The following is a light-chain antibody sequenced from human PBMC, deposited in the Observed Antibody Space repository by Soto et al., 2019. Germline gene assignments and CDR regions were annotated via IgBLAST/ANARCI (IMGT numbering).Light chain of an antibody. Sequence: DIQMTQSPSTLSASVGDRVTITCRASQSISSWLAWYQQKPGKAPKLLIYDASSLESRVPSRFSGSGSGTEFTLTISSLQPDDFSTYYCQQYNSYPYTFGHGTKLEIK. V-gene: IGKV1-5*01. CDR1: QSISSW. CDR3: QQYNSYPYT. J-gene: IGKJ2*01. CDR2: DAS.